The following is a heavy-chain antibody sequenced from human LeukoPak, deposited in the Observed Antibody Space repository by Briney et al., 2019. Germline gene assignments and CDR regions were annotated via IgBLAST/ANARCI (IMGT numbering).Heavy chain of an antibody. J-gene: IGHJ4*02. CDR3: ARSSYDDY. V-gene: IGHV3-7*01. D-gene: IGHD5-12*01. CDR1: GFTLRSYW. Sequence: GGSLRLSCAASGFTLRSYWMTWVCQAPGKGLEWVANVNQDGSEKFYVDSVKGRFTISTDNAKNSLYLQMNSLRVEDTAIYFCARSSYDDYWGQGTLVTVSS. CDR2: VNQDGSEK.